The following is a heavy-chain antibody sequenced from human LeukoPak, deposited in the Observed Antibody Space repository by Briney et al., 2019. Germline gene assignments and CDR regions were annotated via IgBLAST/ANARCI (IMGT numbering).Heavy chain of an antibody. CDR2: INYSGST. J-gene: IGHJ3*02. Sequence: SETLSLTCAVYGGSFSGYYWSWIRQPPGKGLEWIGEINYSGSTNYNPSLKSRVTISVDTSKNQFSLKLSSVTAADTAVYYCAREKMATTPRAFDIWGQGTMVTVSS. D-gene: IGHD5-24*01. CDR1: GGSFSGYY. V-gene: IGHV4-34*01. CDR3: AREKMATTPRAFDI.